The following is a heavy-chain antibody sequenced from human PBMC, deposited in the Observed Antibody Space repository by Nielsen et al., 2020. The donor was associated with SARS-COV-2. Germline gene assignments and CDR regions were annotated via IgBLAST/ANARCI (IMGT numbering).Heavy chain of an antibody. Sequence: GGSLRLSCAASGFTFSSYWMNWVRQAPGKGLEWVANIKQDGSEKYYGDSVKGRFTISRDNSKNTLYLQMNSLRAEDTAVYYCAKPGVWFGEYYFDYWGQGTLVTVSS. V-gene: IGHV3-7*01. CDR3: AKPGVWFGEYYFDY. D-gene: IGHD3-10*01. CDR1: GFTFSSYW. J-gene: IGHJ4*02. CDR2: IKQDGSEK.